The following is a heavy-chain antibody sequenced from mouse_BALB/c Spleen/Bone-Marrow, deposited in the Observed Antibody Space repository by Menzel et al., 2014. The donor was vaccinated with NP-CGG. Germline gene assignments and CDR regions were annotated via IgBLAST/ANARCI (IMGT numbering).Heavy chain of an antibody. CDR2: ISYSGGT. J-gene: IGHJ2*01. Sequence: EVHLVESGPSLVKPSQTMSLTCSVTGDSITSGYWNWIRKFPGNKLEYMGFISYSGGTYYNPSLRSRISITRDTSKNXYYLQLNSVTTEDTATYFCARTHYFGWFDSWGQGTTLTVSS. CDR1: GDSITSGY. V-gene: IGHV3-8*02. D-gene: IGHD1-2*01. CDR3: ARTHYFGWFDS.